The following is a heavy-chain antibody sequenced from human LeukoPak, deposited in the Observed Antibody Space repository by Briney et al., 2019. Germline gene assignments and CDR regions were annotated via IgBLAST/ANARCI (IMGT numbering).Heavy chain of an antibody. D-gene: IGHD6-13*01. CDR1: GFTFNNYD. CDR3: ARVRAGSSWYEFDY. J-gene: IGHJ4*02. Sequence: GGSLSFSCAASGFTFNNYDMHWVRQAPGKGLEWVAFIRYDGNNKYYADSVKGRFTISRDNSKNTLYLQMNSLRAEDTAVYYCARVRAGSSWYEFDYWGQGTLVTVSS. V-gene: IGHV3-30*02. CDR2: IRYDGNNK.